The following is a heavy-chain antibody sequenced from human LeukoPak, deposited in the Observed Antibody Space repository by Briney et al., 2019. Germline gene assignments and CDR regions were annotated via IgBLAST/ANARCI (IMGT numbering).Heavy chain of an antibody. J-gene: IGHJ6*04. V-gene: IGHV1-69*01. CDR2: SIPIFGTA. CDR3: ARDERGGSEATYGMDV. Sequence: EASVKVSCKASGGTFSSYAISWVRQAPGQGLEWMGGSIPIFGTANYAQKFQGRVTITADESTSTAYMELSRLRSEDTAVYYCARDERGGSEATYGMDVWGKGTTVTVSS. CDR1: GGTFSSYA. D-gene: IGHD3-10*01.